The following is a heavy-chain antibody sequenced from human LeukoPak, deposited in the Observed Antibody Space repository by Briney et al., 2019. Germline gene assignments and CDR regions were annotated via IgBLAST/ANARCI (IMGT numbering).Heavy chain of an antibody. CDR1: GFTVSSNY. CDR3: TRGWGAFDY. CDR2: IYSGGST. V-gene: IGHV3-53*01. D-gene: IGHD1-26*01. Sequence: GGSLRLSCAAPGFTVSSNYISWVRQAPGKGLEWVSVIYSGGSTYYADSVKGRFTISRDTSKNTLYLQMNSLRAEDTAVYYCTRGWGAFDYWGQGTLVTVSS. J-gene: IGHJ4*02.